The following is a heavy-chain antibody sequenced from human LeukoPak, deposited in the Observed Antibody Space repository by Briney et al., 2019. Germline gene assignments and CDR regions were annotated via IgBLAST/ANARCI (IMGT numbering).Heavy chain of an antibody. CDR2: INHSGST. CDR3: ARGPTPPAFDI. J-gene: IGHJ3*02. CDR1: GGSISSSSYY. V-gene: IGHV4-39*07. Sequence: PSETLSLTCTVSGGSISSSSYYWGWIRQPPGKGLEWIGEINHSGSTNYNPSLKSRVTISVDTSKNQFSLKLSSVTAADTAVYYCARGPTPPAFDIWGQGTMVTVSS.